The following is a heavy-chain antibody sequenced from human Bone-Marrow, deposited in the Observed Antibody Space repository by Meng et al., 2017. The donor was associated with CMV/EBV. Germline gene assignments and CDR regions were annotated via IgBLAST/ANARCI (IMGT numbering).Heavy chain of an antibody. CDR3: ARDVAYSNNAFDI. J-gene: IGHJ3*02. Sequence: ASLKASCKASGYTFTGYYMHWVRQAPGQGLEWMGWINPNSGGTNYAQKFQGRVTMTRDTSISTAYMELSRLRSDDTAVYFCARDVAYSNNAFDIWGQGTMVTVSS. D-gene: IGHD4-11*01. V-gene: IGHV1-2*02. CDR1: GYTFTGYY. CDR2: INPNSGGT.